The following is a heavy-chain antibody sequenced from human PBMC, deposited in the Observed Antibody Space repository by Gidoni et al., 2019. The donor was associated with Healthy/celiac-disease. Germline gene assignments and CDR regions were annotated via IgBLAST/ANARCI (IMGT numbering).Heavy chain of an antibody. CDR3: ARGTPAINGYFDY. Sequence: QVQLVESGGGAVQPGRSLRLSCAASGFLLSSCSMHWVRQAPGKGLEWVAVISYDGSNKYYADSMKGRFTISRDTSKNTLSLQMNSLRPEDTAVYYCARGTPAINGYFDYWGQGTLVTVSS. CDR2: ISYDGSNK. V-gene: IGHV3-30*04. D-gene: IGHD2-8*01. CDR1: GFLLSSCS. J-gene: IGHJ4*02.